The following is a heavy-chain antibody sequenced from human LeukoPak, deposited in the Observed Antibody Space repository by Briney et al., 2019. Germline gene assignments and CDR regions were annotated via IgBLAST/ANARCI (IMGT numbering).Heavy chain of an antibody. V-gene: IGHV3-23*01. Sequence: PGGSLRLSCAVPGYPFCSHAIGWGRRAPGKGLGWVSAISRNGDRTYYAESVKGRVTISRDNSENTLYLQMNSLKNDDTAVYYCTTNITPYCSGGSCYYYYYLDVWGKGTTVTVSS. CDR3: TTNITPYCSGGSCYYYYYLDV. J-gene: IGHJ6*03. CDR2: ISRNGDRT. D-gene: IGHD2-15*01. CDR1: GYPFCSHA.